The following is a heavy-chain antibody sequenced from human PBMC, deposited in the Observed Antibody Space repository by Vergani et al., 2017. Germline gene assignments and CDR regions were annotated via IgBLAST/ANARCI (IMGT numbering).Heavy chain of an antibody. Sequence: EVQVVESGGGLIKPGGSLRLSCVVSGITFKNAWINWVRQAPGKGLEWIGRIRSKNDGGTTDYAAPVKGRFTISRDDSKNTLYLQMNSLKTEDTAVYYCTTSTYYDYVWGSYRDDWGQGTLVTVSS. J-gene: IGHJ4*02. CDR3: TTSTYYDYVWGSYRDD. V-gene: IGHV3-15*01. CDR1: GITFKNAW. D-gene: IGHD3-16*02. CDR2: IRSKNDGGTT.